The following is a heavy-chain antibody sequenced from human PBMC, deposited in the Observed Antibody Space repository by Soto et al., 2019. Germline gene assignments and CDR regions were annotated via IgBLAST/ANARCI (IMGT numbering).Heavy chain of an antibody. D-gene: IGHD1-7*01. J-gene: IGHJ6*02. Sequence: AVMVSCKAYGGTFSSYAISGVRQAPGQGLEWMGGIIPIFGTANYAQKFQGRVTITADKSTSTAYMELSSLRSEDTAVYYCAREVVELTHYYYGMDVWGQGTTVTVSS. CDR3: AREVVELTHYYYGMDV. CDR2: IIPIFGTA. V-gene: IGHV1-69*06. CDR1: GGTFSSYA.